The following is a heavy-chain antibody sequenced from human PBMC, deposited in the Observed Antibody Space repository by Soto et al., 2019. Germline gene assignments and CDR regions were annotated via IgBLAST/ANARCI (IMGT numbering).Heavy chain of an antibody. CDR2: LYTEGTT. CDR3: LRPRPSGENYGMDV. V-gene: IGHV3-53*01. D-gene: IGHD3-16*01. CDR1: GLTVSHKY. J-gene: IGHJ6*02. Sequence: GSLRLSCVASGLTVSHKYMAWVCQAPEMGLEWVSILYTEGTTYYADSVKGRFTISRDSSKNTLFLQMDSLRAEDTAVYYCLRPRPSGENYGMDVWGQGTTVTVSS.